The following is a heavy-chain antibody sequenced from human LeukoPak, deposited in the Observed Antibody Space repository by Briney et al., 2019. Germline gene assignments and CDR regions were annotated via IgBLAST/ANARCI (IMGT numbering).Heavy chain of an antibody. V-gene: IGHV3-15*01. CDR3: VGYCSGGNCPNAFDI. Sequence: GGSLRLSCAASGFTFSNAWMSWVRQAPGNGLEWLGRIKSKTDGGTTDYAAPVKGRFTISRDDSKNTLYLQMNSLKTEDTAVYYCVGYCSGGNCPNAFDIWGQGIMVTVSS. D-gene: IGHD2-15*01. CDR2: IKSKTDGGTT. CDR1: GFTFSNAW. J-gene: IGHJ3*02.